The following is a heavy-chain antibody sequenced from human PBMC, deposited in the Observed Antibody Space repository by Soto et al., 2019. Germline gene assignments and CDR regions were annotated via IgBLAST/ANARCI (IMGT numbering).Heavy chain of an antibody. V-gene: IGHV3-30-3*01. J-gene: IGHJ3*02. CDR1: GFTFSSYD. CDR3: AREVLIGSGSTQNDAIDI. D-gene: IGHD5-12*01. Sequence: GGSLRLSCAASGFTFSSYDMHWVRQAPGKGLEWVALISYHGSNIYYADSVKGRFTISRDNSKNTLDLQMNSLRAEDTAMYYCAREVLIGSGSTQNDAIDIWGQGTMVTVSS. CDR2: ISYHGSNI.